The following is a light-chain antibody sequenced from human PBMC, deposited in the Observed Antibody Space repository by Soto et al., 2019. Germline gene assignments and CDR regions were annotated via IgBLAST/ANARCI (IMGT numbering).Light chain of an antibody. J-gene: IGLJ1*01. CDR1: SSDIGSYNF. CDR3: TSYTNISTYV. Sequence: QSVLTQPASVSGSPGQSITISCTGTSSDIGSYNFVSWYQQHPGKAPKLVIYEVSDRPSGVSNRFSGSKSGNTASLTISGLQAEDEADYYCTSYTNISTYVFGTGTKATVL. V-gene: IGLV2-14*01. CDR2: EVS.